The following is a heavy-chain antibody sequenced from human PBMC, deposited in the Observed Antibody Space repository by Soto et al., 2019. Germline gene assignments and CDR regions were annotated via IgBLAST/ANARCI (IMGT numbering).Heavy chain of an antibody. V-gene: IGHV1-8*01. D-gene: IGHD5-18*01. CDR2: MNPGSGDT. CDR1: GYIFTNND. Sequence: ASVKVSCKASGYIFTNNDVSWLRQSTGQGLEWMGWMNPGSGDTGYAQKFQGRVTMTRNISIATAYMELSSLRADDTAIYYCARMASFGSLNWFDPWGQGTLITV. CDR3: ARMASFGSLNWFDP. J-gene: IGHJ5*02.